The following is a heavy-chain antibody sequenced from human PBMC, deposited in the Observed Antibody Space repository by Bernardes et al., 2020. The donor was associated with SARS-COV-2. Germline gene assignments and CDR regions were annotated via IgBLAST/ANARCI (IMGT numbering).Heavy chain of an antibody. CDR2: ISYDGSNK. J-gene: IGHJ6*02. CDR1: GFPFSAYG. Sequence: YPRLSCPAPGFPFSAYGIHWVRPAPGKGLEWAAAISYDGSNKFYADSVKGRFTIPRDNSKNTLYLELYSLRAEDTDVYYCAKEYCSSTSCYMGSYYFYYGMDVWGQGTPVTVSS. CDR3: AKEYCSSTSCYMGSYYFYYGMDV. D-gene: IGHD2-2*02. V-gene: IGHV3-30*18.